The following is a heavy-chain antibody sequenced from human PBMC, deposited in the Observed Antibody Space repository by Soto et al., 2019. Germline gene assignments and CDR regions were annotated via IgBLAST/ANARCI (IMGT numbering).Heavy chain of an antibody. CDR3: ARESEDLTSNFDY. CDR1: GFTFTRYS. CDR2: ISSTTNYI. Sequence: VGSLRLSGAASGFTFTRYSMNWVRQAPGKGLEWVSSISSTTNYIYYADSMKGRFTVSRDNAKNSVYLEMNSLSAEDTALYYCARESEDLTSNFDYWDQGTLVTVSS. V-gene: IGHV3-21*01. J-gene: IGHJ4*02.